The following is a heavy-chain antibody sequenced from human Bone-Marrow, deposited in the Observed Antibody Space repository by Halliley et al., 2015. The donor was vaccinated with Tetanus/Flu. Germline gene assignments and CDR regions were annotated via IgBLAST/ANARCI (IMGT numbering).Heavy chain of an antibody. CDR2: INPSGDGT. CDR3: ARDVSAGRGVLDL. Sequence: WLGIINPSGDGTVDAQKFQGRVTMTRDPSTSTVYMEVSSLRSADTAVYYCARDVSAGRGVLDLWGQGTLVTVSS. V-gene: IGHV1-46*01. J-gene: IGHJ5*02. D-gene: IGHD3-10*01.